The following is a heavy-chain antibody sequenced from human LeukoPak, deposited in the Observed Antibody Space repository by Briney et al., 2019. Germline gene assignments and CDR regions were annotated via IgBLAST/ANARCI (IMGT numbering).Heavy chain of an antibody. J-gene: IGHJ6*03. D-gene: IGHD3-3*01. CDR2: ISSRSSGM. CDR3: ARESITISGMVYYYMDV. V-gene: IGHV3-48*04. CDR1: GFTFSSYS. Sequence: GGSLRLSCAASGFTFSSYSMNWVRQAPGKGLEWVSYISSRSSGMYYADSVKGRFTISRDNAKNSLYLQMKSLRAEDTAVYYCARESITISGMVYYYMDVWGKGTTVTVSS.